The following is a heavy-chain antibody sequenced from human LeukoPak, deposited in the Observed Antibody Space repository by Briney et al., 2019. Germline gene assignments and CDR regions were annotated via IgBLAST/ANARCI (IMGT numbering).Heavy chain of an antibody. V-gene: IGHV1-2*06. Sequence: ASVKVSCKASGYTFTGYYMHWVRQAPGQGLEWMGRINPNSGGTNYAQKFQGRVTMTRDTSISTAYMELSRLRSDDTAVYYCARDRTMVRGVTGSWGQGTLVTVSS. CDR3: ARDRTMVRGVTGS. D-gene: IGHD3-10*01. J-gene: IGHJ5*02. CDR2: INPNSGGT. CDR1: GYTFTGYY.